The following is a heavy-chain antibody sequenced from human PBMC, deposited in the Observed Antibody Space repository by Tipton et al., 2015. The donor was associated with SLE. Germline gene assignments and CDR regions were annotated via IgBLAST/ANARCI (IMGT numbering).Heavy chain of an antibody. J-gene: IGHJ4*02. Sequence: LRLSCTVSGGSVSSGSYYWSWIRQPPGKGLEWIGYIYYSGSTNYNPSLKSRVTISVDTSKNQFSLKLSSVTAADTAVYYCARGYSSSRNLFDYWGQGTLVTVSS. D-gene: IGHD6-13*01. CDR2: IYYSGST. CDR1: GGSVSSGSYY. CDR3: ARGYSSSRNLFDY. V-gene: IGHV4-61*01.